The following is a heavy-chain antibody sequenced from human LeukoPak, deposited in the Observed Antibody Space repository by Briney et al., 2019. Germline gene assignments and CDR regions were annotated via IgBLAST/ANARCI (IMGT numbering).Heavy chain of an antibody. CDR1: GFTFSDFS. Sequence: GGSLRLSCSASGFTFSDFSMSWVRQAPGKGLEWVSAISGSGGSTYYADSVKGRFTISRDNSKNTLYLQMNSLRAEDTAVYYCAKDQRCGYWGQGTLVTVSS. J-gene: IGHJ4*02. CDR3: AKDQRCGY. CDR2: ISGSGGST. V-gene: IGHV3-23*01. D-gene: IGHD4-17*01.